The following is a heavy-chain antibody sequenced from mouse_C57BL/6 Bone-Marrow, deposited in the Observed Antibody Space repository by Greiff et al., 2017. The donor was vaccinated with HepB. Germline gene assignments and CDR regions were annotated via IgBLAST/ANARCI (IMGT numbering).Heavy chain of an antibody. V-gene: IGHV14-4*01. CDR1: GFNIKDDY. CDR2: IDPENGDT. CDR3: TTEEFPDFDY. J-gene: IGHJ2*01. Sequence: VQLKQSGAELVRPGASVKLSCTASGFNIKDDYMHWVKQRPEQGLEWIGWIDPENGDTEYASKFQGKATITADTSSSTAYMQLSSLTSEDTAVYYCTTEEFPDFDYWGLGTTLTVSS.